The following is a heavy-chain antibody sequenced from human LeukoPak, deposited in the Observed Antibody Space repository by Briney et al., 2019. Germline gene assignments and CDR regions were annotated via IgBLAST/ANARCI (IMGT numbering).Heavy chain of an antibody. D-gene: IGHD5-18*01. Sequence: HPGGSLRLSCAASGFTFSSYAMHWVRQAPGKGLEWVAVISYDGSNKYYADSVKGRFTISRDNSQNTLFLQVNSLRVEDTALYYCAKTTGYSIEPGPIDYWGQGTLVTVSS. CDR3: AKTTGYSIEPGPIDY. V-gene: IGHV3-30-3*02. J-gene: IGHJ4*02. CDR2: ISYDGSNK. CDR1: GFTFSSYA.